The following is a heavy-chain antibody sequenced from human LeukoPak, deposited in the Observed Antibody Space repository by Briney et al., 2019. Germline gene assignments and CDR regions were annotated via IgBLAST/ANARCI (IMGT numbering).Heavy chain of an antibody. CDR1: GGSLSSYC. J-gene: IGHJ3*02. Sequence: SETLSLTCTVSGGSLSSYCWSWIRQPAGKGLEWIGRIYTSESTNYNPSLKSRVTMSVDTSKNQFSLKLTSVTAADTAVYYCARASDSCSGGSCYPDAFDIWGQGTMVTVSS. CDR2: IYTSEST. V-gene: IGHV4-4*07. D-gene: IGHD2-15*01. CDR3: ARASDSCSGGSCYPDAFDI.